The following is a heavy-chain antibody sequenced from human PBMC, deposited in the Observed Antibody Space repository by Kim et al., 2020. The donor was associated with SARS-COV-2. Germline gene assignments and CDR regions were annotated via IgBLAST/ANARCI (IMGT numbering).Heavy chain of an antibody. CDR1: GFTFSSYG. CDR2: ISYDGSNK. V-gene: IGHV3-30*18. D-gene: IGHD3-22*01. Sequence: GGSLRLSCASSGFTFSSYGMHWVRQAPGKGLEWVAVISYDGSNKYYADSVKGRFTISRDNSKNTLYLQMNSLRAEDTAVYYCAKGYYYDSSGYFNFDYWGQGTLVTVSS. J-gene: IGHJ4*02. CDR3: AKGYYYDSSGYFNFDY.